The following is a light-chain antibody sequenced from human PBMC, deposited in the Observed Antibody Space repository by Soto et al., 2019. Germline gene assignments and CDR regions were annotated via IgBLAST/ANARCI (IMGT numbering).Light chain of an antibody. CDR1: SSNIGSNH. Sequence: QSVLTQPPSASGTPGQRVTISCSGSSSNIGSNHVYWYQQFPGMAPKLLMYRRDQRPTGVPDRFSGSKSGTSASLAISGLRSDDEADYYCSARDDILSGVVFGGGTKHTVL. J-gene: IGLJ2*01. V-gene: IGLV1-47*01. CDR3: SARDDILSGVV. CDR2: RRD.